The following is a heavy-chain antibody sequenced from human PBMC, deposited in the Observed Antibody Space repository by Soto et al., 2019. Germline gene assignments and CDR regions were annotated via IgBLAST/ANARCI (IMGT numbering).Heavy chain of an antibody. CDR2: ARNKANSYTT. CDR1: GFSFSDYY. CDR3: VRDAYCNGDSNRGFDP. J-gene: IGHJ5*02. V-gene: IGHV3-72*01. D-gene: IGHD2-21*02. Sequence: TGGSLRLSCAASGFSFSDYYMDWVRQAPGKGLEWVGRARNKANSYTTDYAASVRGRFTISRDDSKNSLYLQMNSLKTEDTAVYYCVRDAYCNGDSNRGFDPWGQGTLVTVSS.